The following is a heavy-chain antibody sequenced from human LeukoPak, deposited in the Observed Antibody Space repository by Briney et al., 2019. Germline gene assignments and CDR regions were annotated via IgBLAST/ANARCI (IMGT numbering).Heavy chain of an antibody. V-gene: IGHV4-61*05. CDR1: GGSISSSSYY. Sequence: SETLSLTCTVSGGSISSSSYYWGWIRQPPGKGLEWIGYIYYSGSTNYNTSLKSRVTISVDPYKNQFSLKLSSVTAADTAVYYCARRGGYFDYWGQGTLVTVSS. D-gene: IGHD2-15*01. CDR2: IYYSGST. J-gene: IGHJ4*02. CDR3: ARRGGYFDY.